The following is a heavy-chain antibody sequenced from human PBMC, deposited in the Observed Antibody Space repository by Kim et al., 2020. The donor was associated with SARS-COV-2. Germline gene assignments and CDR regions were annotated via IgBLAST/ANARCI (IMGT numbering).Heavy chain of an antibody. V-gene: IGHV3-30*01. CDR3: ARGGKGSYYYGMDV. D-gene: IGHD5-12*01. J-gene: IGHJ6*02. Sequence: ADSVTGRFTISRDNSKNTLYLQMNSLRAEDTAVYYCARGGKGSYYYGMDVWGQGTTVTVSS.